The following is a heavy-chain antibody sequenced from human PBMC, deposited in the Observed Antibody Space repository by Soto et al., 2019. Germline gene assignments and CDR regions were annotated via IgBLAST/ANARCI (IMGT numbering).Heavy chain of an antibody. J-gene: IGHJ4*02. CDR3: AIGGYSSSWYLVY. D-gene: IGHD6-13*01. CDR2: INAGNGNT. Sequence: QVQLVQSGAEVKKPGASVKVSCKASGYTFTSYAMHWVRQAPGQRLEWMGWINAGNGNTKYSQKFQGRVTITSDTSAGTAYMELSSLRSEDTAVYYCAIGGYSSSWYLVYWGQGTLVTVSS. CDR1: GYTFTSYA. V-gene: IGHV1-3*01.